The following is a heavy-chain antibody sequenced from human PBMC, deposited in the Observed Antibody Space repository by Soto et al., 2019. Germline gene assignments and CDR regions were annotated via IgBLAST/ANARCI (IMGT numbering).Heavy chain of an antibody. J-gene: IGHJ4*02. D-gene: IGHD1-1*01. V-gene: IGHV4-31*03. CDR2: IYHTGST. CDR3: ARATGTLRSRNCDY. CDR1: GDSISTVGHY. Sequence: SETLSLTCSVSGDSISTVGHYWTWIRQPPGKGLEWIGSIYHTGSTYYSKSLRSRLTMSVDTSKSQFSLRLSSVTAADTAVYYCARATGTLRSRNCDYWGQGSLVTVSS.